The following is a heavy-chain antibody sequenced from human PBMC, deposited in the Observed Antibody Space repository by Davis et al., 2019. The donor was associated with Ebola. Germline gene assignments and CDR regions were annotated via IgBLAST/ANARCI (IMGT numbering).Heavy chain of an antibody. J-gene: IGHJ5*02. CDR3: ARDGAVTGNLNWFDP. Sequence: GESLKISCAASGFTFSSYAMHWVRQAPGKGLEWVAVISYDGSNKYYADSVKGRFTISRDNSKNTLYLQMNSLRAEDTAVYYCARDGAVTGNLNWFDPWGQGTLVTVSS. D-gene: IGHD3-9*01. CDR2: ISYDGSNK. V-gene: IGHV3-30-3*01. CDR1: GFTFSSYA.